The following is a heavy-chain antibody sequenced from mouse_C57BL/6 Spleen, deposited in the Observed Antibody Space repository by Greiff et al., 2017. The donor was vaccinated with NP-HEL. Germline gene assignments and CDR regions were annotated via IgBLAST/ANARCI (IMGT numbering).Heavy chain of an antibody. CDR3: ARAPRTDYFDY. CDR1: GFTFSDYY. Sequence: EVMLVESEGGLVQPGSSMKLSCTASGFTFSDYYMAWVRQVPEKGLEWVANINYDGSSTYYLDSLKSRFIISRDNAKNILYLQMSSLKSEDTATYYCARAPRTDYFDYWGQGTTLTVSS. J-gene: IGHJ2*01. CDR2: INYDGSST. V-gene: IGHV5-16*01.